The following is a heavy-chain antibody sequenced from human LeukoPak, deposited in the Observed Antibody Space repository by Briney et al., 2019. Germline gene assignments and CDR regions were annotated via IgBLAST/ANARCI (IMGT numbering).Heavy chain of an antibody. D-gene: IGHD6-13*01. CDR3: ARVTGAALFDY. V-gene: IGHV4-30-2*01. Sequence: TSETLSLTCAVSGGSISSRGYSWSWIRQPPGKGLEWIGYIYHSGRTYYNPSLKGRVTMSVDRSKNQFSLKLSSVTAADTAVYFCARVTGAALFDYWGQGTLVTVSS. J-gene: IGHJ4*02. CDR1: GGSISSRGYS. CDR2: IYHSGRT.